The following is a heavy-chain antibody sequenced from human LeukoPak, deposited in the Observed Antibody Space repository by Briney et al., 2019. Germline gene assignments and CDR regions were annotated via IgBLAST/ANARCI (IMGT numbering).Heavy chain of an antibody. D-gene: IGHD2-2*01. CDR1: GGSISSGDYY. J-gene: IGHJ5*02. CDR2: IYYSGST. CDR3: ARVPAALDWFDP. V-gene: IGHV4-30-4*08. Sequence: SETLSLTCTVSGGSISSGDYYWSWIRQPPGKGLEWIGYIYYSGSTYYNPSLKSRVTISVDTSKNQFSLKLSSVTAADTAVYYCARVPAALDWFDPWGQGTLITVSS.